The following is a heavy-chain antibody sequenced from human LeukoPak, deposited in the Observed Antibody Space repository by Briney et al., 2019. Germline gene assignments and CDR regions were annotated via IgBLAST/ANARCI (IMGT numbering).Heavy chain of an antibody. J-gene: IGHJ3*02. V-gene: IGHV1-69*13. CDR3: ARERDDSSGYYHDAFDI. CDR2: IIPIFGTA. D-gene: IGHD3-22*01. CDR1: GGTFSSYA. Sequence: SVKVSCRASGGTFSSYAISWVRQAPGQGLEWMGGIIPIFGTANYAQKFQGRVTITADESTSTAYMELSGLRSEDTAVYYCARERDDSSGYYHDAFDIWGQGTMVTVSS.